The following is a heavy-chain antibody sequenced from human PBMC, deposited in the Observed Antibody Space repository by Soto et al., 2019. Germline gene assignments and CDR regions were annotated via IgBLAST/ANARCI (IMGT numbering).Heavy chain of an antibody. V-gene: IGHV3-33*01. CDR2: IWHDGSNK. J-gene: IGHJ6*02. CDR3: ARDGDILTGYYNGYYYYYGMDV. Sequence: GGSLRLSCAASGFTFSSYGMHWVRQAPGKGLEWVAVIWHDGSNKYYADSVKGRFTISRDNSKNTLYLQMNSLRAEDTAVYYCARDGDILTGYYNGYYYYYGMDVWGQGTTVTVSS. D-gene: IGHD3-9*01. CDR1: GFTFSSYG.